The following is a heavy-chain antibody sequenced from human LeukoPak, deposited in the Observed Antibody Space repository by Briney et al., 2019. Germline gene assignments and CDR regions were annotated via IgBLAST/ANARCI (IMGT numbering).Heavy chain of an antibody. V-gene: IGHV4-59*01. Sequence: TSETLSLTCTVSGGSIRSYYWSWIRQAPGKGLEWIGFISYSAYTSYSPSLKSRVAISVDTSKSQFSLRLSSMTAADTAIYYCARGRNDNGGMFFDSWPQGALVTVSS. D-gene: IGHD4-23*01. CDR1: GGSIRSYY. CDR3: ARGRNDNGGMFFDS. J-gene: IGHJ4*02. CDR2: ISYSAYT.